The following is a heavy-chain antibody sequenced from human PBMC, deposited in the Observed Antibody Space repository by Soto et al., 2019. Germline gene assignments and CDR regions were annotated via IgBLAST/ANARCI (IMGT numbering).Heavy chain of an antibody. V-gene: IGHV1-18*01. Sequence: QVQLVQSGVEVKMPGASVKLSCKTYGYAFTNYGVTWVRQVSGQGLEWIGCVRGYNRSINCAQKFEYRVIMTTDSSTNTSHMELRRLRSNDTGIYFCARERQWEALIYWGRGTLLTV. CDR3: ARERQWEALIY. CDR1: GYAFTNYG. D-gene: IGHD1-26*01. J-gene: IGHJ4*02. CDR2: VRGYNRSI.